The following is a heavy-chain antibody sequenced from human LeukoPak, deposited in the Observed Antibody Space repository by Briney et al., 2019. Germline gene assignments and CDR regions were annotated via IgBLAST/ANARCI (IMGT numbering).Heavy chain of an antibody. CDR2: ISAYNGNT. J-gene: IGHJ5*02. CDR1: GYTFNSYG. D-gene: IGHD7-27*01. CDR3: ARDFAWGSGGAPIDDNWLDP. V-gene: IGHV1-18*01. Sequence: ASVKVSCKASGYTFNSYGITWVRQAPGQGLGWMGWISAYNGNTIYAQKFQDRATMTTDTSTSTAYMELRSLRFDDTAVYYCARDFAWGSGGAPIDDNWLDPWGKGILVTVSS.